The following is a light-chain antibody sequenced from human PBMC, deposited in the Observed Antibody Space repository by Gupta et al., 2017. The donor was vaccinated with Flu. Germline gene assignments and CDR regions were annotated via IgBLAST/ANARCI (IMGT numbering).Light chain of an antibody. CDR1: SSDVGGYNY. CDR2: EVT. CDR3: SSYTSSSTRV. J-gene: IGLJ3*02. V-gene: IGLV2-14*01. Sequence: HSALTQPASVSGSPGQSITISCTGTSSDVGGYNYVSWYQQHPGKAPKLILYEVTYRPSGVSNRFSGSTSDNTASLTISGLQAEDEADYYCSSYTSSSTRVFGGGTKLTVL.